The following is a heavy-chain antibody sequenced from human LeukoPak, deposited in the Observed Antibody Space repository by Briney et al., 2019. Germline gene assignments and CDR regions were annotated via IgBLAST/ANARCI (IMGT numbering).Heavy chain of an antibody. CDR3: ARLGRGIAVAGVFDY. CDR2: IYYSGST. D-gene: IGHD6-19*01. V-gene: IGHV4-31*03. Sequence: SETLSLTCTNLGGSISSGDHYWSWIRQHPGKGLEWIGYIYYSGSTHYNPSLKSRVPMSVDTSKNRFSLKLSSVTAADTAVYYCARLGRGIAVAGVFDYWGQGTLVTVSS. CDR1: GGSISSGDHY. J-gene: IGHJ4*02.